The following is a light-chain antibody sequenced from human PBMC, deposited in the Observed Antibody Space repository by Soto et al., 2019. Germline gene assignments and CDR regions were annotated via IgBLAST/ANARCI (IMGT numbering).Light chain of an antibody. J-gene: IGKJ3*01. CDR2: AAS. CDR3: QQANSFPLT. V-gene: IGKV1D-12*01. Sequence: GDRVTITCRASQSIDRWLAWYQQKPGNAPELLIYAASSLQSGVPSRFSGSGSGTDFTLTISSLQPEDFATYYCQQANSFPLTFGPGTKVDVK. CDR1: QSIDRW.